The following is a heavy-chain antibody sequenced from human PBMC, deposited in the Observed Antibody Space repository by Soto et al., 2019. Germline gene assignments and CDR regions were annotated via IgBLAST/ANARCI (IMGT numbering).Heavy chain of an antibody. V-gene: IGHV1-18*01. J-gene: IGHJ4*02. CDR3: ARERTEPRYNWNSIFDY. Sequence: QVQLVQSGAEVKKPGASVKVSCKASGYTFTSYGISWVRQAPGQGLEWMGWISAYNGNTNYAQKLQGRVTMTTDTSTSTAYMELRSLGSDDTAVYYCARERTEPRYNWNSIFDYWGQGTLVTVSS. CDR1: GYTFTSYG. D-gene: IGHD1-7*01. CDR2: ISAYNGNT.